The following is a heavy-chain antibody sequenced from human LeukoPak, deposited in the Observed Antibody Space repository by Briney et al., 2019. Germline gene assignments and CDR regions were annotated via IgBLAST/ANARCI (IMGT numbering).Heavy chain of an antibody. V-gene: IGHV4-38-2*02. J-gene: IGHJ5*02. CDR1: GYSISSGYY. CDR3: ARVSDLAYYDFWSGPNWFDP. CDR2: IYHSGST. D-gene: IGHD3-3*01. Sequence: SETLSLTCTVSGYSISSGYYWGWIRPPPGKGLEWIGSIYHSGSTYYNPSLKSRVTISVDTSKNQFSLKLSSVTAADTAVYYCARVSDLAYYDFWSGPNWFDPWGQGTLVTVSS.